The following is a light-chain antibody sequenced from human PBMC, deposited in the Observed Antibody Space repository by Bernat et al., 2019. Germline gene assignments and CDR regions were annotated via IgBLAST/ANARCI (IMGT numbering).Light chain of an antibody. Sequence: NFMLTQPHSVSESPGKTVTISCTRSSGNIASKYVQWYQQRPGSSPITVIYENKERPSGVPNRFSGPIDSSSNSASLTISGLQSEDEADYFCQSYDDTTVIFGGGTKLTVL. CDR3: QSYDDTTVI. CDR1: SGNIASKY. V-gene: IGLV6-57*01. CDR2: ENK. J-gene: IGLJ2*01.